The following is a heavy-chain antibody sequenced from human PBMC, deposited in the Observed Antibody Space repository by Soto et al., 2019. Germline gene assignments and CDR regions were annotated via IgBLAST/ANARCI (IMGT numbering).Heavy chain of an antibody. CDR3: VRHYYFDY. V-gene: IGHV4-34*01. J-gene: IGHJ4*02. CDR1: GGSFSGYY. CDR2: INHSGST. Sequence: SLTCAVYGGSFSGYYWSWIRQPPGKGLEWIGEINHSGSTNYNPSLKSRVTISLDTSKNQFSLKLSSVTAADTAVYYCVRHYYFDYWGQGTLVTVS.